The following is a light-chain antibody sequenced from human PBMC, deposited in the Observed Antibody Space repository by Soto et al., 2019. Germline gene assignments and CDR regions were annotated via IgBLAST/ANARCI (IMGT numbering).Light chain of an antibody. CDR2: GAS. CDR3: QQYGGSPFT. CDR1: QSVSSSY. J-gene: IGKJ3*01. Sequence: EIVLTQSPGTLSVSPGERATLSCRASQSVSSSYLAWYQQKPGQAPRLLIYGASSRATGIPDRFSGSGSGTDFTLTISRLEPEDFAVYYCQQYGGSPFTFRPGTKVDIK. V-gene: IGKV3-20*01.